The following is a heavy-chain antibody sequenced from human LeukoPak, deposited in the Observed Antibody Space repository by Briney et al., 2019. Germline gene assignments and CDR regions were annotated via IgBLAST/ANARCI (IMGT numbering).Heavy chain of an antibody. Sequence: APVKVSCKASGGTFSSYAISWVRQAPGQGLEWMGGIIPIFGTANYAQKFQGRVTITADESTSTAYMELSSLRSEDTAVYYCARAKIRRDGYNYFDYWGQGTLVTDSS. J-gene: IGHJ4*02. CDR3: ARAKIRRDGYNYFDY. V-gene: IGHV1-69*13. CDR2: IIPIFGTA. CDR1: GGTFSSYA. D-gene: IGHD5-24*01.